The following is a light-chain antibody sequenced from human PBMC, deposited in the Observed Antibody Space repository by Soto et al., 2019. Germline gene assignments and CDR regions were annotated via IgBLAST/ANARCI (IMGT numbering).Light chain of an antibody. CDR2: EVN. CDR1: SSDVGAYNY. Sequence: QSALTQPPSASGSPGQSVTISCTGTSSDVGAYNYVSWYQQYPGKAPKLMIYEVNKRPSGVPDRFSGSKSGKTASLTVSGLQAEDGADYHCTSNTGSNILVFGGGTKVTVL. CDR3: TSNTGSNILV. J-gene: IGLJ3*02. V-gene: IGLV2-8*01.